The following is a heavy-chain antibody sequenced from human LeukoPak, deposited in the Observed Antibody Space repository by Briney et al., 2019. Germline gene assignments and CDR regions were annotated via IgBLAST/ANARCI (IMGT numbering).Heavy chain of an antibody. CDR2: IYPGDSDT. CDR1: GYSFTSYW. CDR3: ARHLYSYGYRAGYYYYYMDV. D-gene: IGHD5-18*01. V-gene: IGHV5-51*01. Sequence: GESLKISCKGSGYSFTSYWIGWVRQMPGKGLEWMGIIYPGDSDTRYSPSFQGQVTISADKSISTAYLQWNSLKASDTAMYYCARHLYSYGYRAGYYYYYMDVWGKGTTVTVSS. J-gene: IGHJ6*03.